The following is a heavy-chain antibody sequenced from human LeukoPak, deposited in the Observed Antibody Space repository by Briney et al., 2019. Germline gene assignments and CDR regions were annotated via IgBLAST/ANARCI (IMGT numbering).Heavy chain of an antibody. Sequence: GGSLRLSCAASGVTFSSLWMAWVRQAPGKGLEWVANINPDGSVKNYVDSMRGRFTISRDNAKNSLYLQMNSLRAEDTAVYYCARDGGYNSFDYWGQGTLVTVSS. J-gene: IGHJ4*02. CDR2: INPDGSVK. CDR1: GVTFSSLW. D-gene: IGHD3-16*01. CDR3: ARDGGYNSFDY. V-gene: IGHV3-7*01.